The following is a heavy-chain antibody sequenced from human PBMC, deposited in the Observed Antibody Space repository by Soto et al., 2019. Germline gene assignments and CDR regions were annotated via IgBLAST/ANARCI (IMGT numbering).Heavy chain of an antibody. J-gene: IGHJ4*02. CDR1: GFTFSSYA. Sequence: VGSLRLSCAASGFTFSSYAMSWVRQTPGKGLEWVSSIDTSGGSTSYADSVKGRFTISRDNSKNTLYLQMNSLRAEDTAVYYCAKDLDFWSGYHLPIDYWGQGTLVTVSS. V-gene: IGHV3-23*01. D-gene: IGHD3-3*01. CDR2: IDTSGGST. CDR3: AKDLDFWSGYHLPIDY.